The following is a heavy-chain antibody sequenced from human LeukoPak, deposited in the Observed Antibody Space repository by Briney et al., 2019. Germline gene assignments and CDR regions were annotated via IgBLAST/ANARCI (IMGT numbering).Heavy chain of an antibody. J-gene: IGHJ4*02. CDR1: GFTFSSYA. CDR2: ISGSGGST. D-gene: IGHD3-22*01. V-gene: IGHV3-23*01. Sequence: GGSLRLSCAASGFTFSSYAMSWVRQAPGKGLEWVSAISGSGGSTYYADSVKGRFTISRDNSKNTLYLQMNSLRAEDTAVYYCAKSLITMIVVVPRNPFDYWGQGTLVTFSS. CDR3: AKSLITMIVVVPRNPFDY.